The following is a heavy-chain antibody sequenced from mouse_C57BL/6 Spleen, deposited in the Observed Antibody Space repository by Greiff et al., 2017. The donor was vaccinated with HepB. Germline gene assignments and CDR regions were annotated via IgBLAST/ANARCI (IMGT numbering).Heavy chain of an antibody. CDR2: IWRGGST. D-gene: IGHD2-3*01. CDR3: AKGGYDGYYWYFDV. Sequence: VQLQQSGPGLVQPSQSLSITCTVSGFSLTSYGVHWVRQSPGKGLEWLGVIWRGGSTDYNAAFMSRLSITKDNSKSQVFFKMNSLQSDSPAIYYCAKGGYDGYYWYFDVWGTGTTVTVSS. J-gene: IGHJ1*03. CDR1: GFSLTSYG. V-gene: IGHV2-5*01.